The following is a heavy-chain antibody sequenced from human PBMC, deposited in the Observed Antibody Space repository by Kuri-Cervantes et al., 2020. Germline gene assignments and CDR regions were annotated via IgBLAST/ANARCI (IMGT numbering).Heavy chain of an antibody. CDR1: GFSLNTNGAG. D-gene: IGHD2-2*01. V-gene: IGHV2-5*02. CDR2: IFWDDDK. Sequence: SGPTLVKPTQTLTLTCTFSGFSLNTNGAGVGWIRQPPGKALEWLALIFWDDDKRYSPSLKNKLTITKDTSKNQVVLTMTNMDPVDTATYYCAHSSPEDCSSTSCYESDAFDIWGQGTMVTVSS. CDR3: AHSSPEDCSSTSCYESDAFDI. J-gene: IGHJ3*02.